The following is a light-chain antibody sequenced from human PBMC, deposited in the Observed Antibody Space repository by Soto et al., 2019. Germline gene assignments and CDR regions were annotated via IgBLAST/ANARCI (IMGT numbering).Light chain of an antibody. CDR2: DVS. Sequence: QSVLTQPASVSGSPGQSITISCTGTSSDVGGYNFVCWYQQHPGKAPKLMIHDVSNRPSGVSNRFSGSKSGNTASLTISGLQAEDEADYYCSSYTSSSTHVFGTGTKVTVL. V-gene: IGLV2-14*01. J-gene: IGLJ1*01. CDR3: SSYTSSSTHV. CDR1: SSDVGGYNF.